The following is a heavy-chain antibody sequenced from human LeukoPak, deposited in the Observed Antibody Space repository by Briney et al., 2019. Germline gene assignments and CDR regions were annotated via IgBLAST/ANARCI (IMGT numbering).Heavy chain of an antibody. CDR2: ISSSGSTI. CDR3: ARDHSYYYGSGSRY. D-gene: IGHD3-10*01. CDR1: GFTFSDYY. J-gene: IGHJ4*02. Sequence: PGGSLRLSCAASGFTFSDYYTTWIRQAPGKGLEWVSFISSSGSTISYADSVKGRFTISRDNAKNSLYLQMNSLRAEDTAVYYCARDHSYYYGSGSRYWGQGTLVTVSS. V-gene: IGHV3-11*01.